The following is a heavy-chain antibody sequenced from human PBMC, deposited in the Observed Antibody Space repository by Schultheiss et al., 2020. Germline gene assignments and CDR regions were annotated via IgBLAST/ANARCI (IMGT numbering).Heavy chain of an antibody. CDR2: IYYSGST. V-gene: IGHV4-61*08. CDR3: ARGFPFDF. CDR1: GGSISSGGYY. J-gene: IGHJ4*02. Sequence: SETLSLTCTVSGGSISSGGYYWSWIRQHPGKGLEWIGYIYYSGSTYYNPSLKSRVSLLEDTSKNQFSLRLTSVTAADTAVYYCARGFPFDFWGQGIRVTVSS. D-gene: IGHD3-3*01.